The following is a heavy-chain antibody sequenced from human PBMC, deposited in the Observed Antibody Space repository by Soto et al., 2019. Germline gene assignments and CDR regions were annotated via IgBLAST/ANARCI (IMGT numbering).Heavy chain of an antibody. CDR1: GGSIRSYY. CDR2: VYYSGST. CDR3: ARSYCTTATCYAFCDY. D-gene: IGHD2-2*01. V-gene: IGHV4-59*01. J-gene: IGHJ4*02. Sequence: QVQLQESGPGLVKPSETLSLTCTVSGGSIRSYYWSWIRQPPGKGLEWIGDVYYSGSTNYNPSLTSRVTISVDTSKSQVSLKLSSVTAADTAVYYCARSYCTTATCYAFCDYWGQGTLVTVSS.